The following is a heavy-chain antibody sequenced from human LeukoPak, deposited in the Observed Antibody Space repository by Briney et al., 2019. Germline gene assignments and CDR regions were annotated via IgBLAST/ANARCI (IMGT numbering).Heavy chain of an antibody. Sequence: HTGGSLRLSCAASGFTFSSYWMHWVRQAPGKGLVWVSRINSDGSSTSYAGSVKGRFTISRDNAKNTLYLQMNSLRAEDTAVYYCARAGWRQWLVYYYYGMDVWGKGTTVTVSS. J-gene: IGHJ6*04. D-gene: IGHD6-19*01. V-gene: IGHV3-74*01. CDR2: INSDGSST. CDR1: GFTFSSYW. CDR3: ARAGWRQWLVYYYYGMDV.